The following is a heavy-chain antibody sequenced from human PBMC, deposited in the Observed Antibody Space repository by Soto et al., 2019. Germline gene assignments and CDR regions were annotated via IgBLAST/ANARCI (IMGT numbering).Heavy chain of an antibody. CDR1: GGSFTSNNW. J-gene: IGHJ4*02. V-gene: IGHV4-4*02. CDR2: IYRTGST. CDR3: ASRDPGTSVDY. Sequence: SETLSLTCAFSGGSFTSNNWWTWVRQPPGQGLEWIGEIYRTGSTNYNPSLKSRVTISLDKSENQFSLKVTSLTAADTAVYYCASRDPGTSVDYWGQGTLVTVSS. D-gene: IGHD1-7*01.